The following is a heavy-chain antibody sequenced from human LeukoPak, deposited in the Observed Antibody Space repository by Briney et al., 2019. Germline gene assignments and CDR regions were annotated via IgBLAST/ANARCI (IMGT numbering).Heavy chain of an antibody. Sequence: GGSLRPSCAASGFTFSDYCMSWIRQAPGKGLEWVSYISSSANTIYYAGSVKGRFTISRDNAKNSLFLQMNSLRAEDTAVYFCARAPNYGHSYYFDYWGQGTLVTVSS. CDR1: GFTFSDYC. CDR3: ARAPNYGHSYYFDY. V-gene: IGHV3-11*01. D-gene: IGHD4/OR15-4a*01. J-gene: IGHJ4*02. CDR2: ISSSANTI.